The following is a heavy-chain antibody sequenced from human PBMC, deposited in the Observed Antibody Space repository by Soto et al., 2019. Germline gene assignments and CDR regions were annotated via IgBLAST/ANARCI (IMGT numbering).Heavy chain of an antibody. CDR1: GYTFTTYY. D-gene: IGHD4-17*01. CDR2: INPGGVST. CDR3: ARGGNGDNVGYWYFDL. V-gene: IGHV1-46*01. J-gene: IGHJ2*01. Sequence: QVQLVQSGAEVKKPGASVEVSCKASGYTFTTYYIHWVRHAPGQGLEWMGVINPGGVSTKYAQKFQDRVTMTSDTYTRTVYMDLSSLRSEDTAVYFCARGGNGDNVGYWYFDLWGRGTLVTVSP.